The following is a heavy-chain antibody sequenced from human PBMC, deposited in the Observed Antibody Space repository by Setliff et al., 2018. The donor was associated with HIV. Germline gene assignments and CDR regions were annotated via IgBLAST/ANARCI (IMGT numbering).Heavy chain of an antibody. CDR2: ISNSRTTT. CDR1: GFTFSDYY. CDR3: ARYKWNNWIFGWFDP. J-gene: IGHJ5*02. V-gene: IGHV3-11*01. D-gene: IGHD1-20*01. Sequence: GGSLRLSCAASGFTFSDYYMTWIRQAPGKGLEWISYISNSRTTTSYADSVKGRFTISRDNAKNTLYLQMNSLRAEDTAVYYCARYKWNNWIFGWFDPWGQGTQVTVSS.